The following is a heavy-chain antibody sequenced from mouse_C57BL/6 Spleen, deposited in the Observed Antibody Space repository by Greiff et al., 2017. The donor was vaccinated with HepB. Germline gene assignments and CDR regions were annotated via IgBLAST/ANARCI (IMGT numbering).Heavy chain of an antibody. D-gene: IGHD4-1*01. J-gene: IGHJ4*01. CDR1: GFTFSSYA. CDR2: ISSGGDYI. CDR3: TRGPGYYAMDY. Sequence: EVKLVESGEGLVKPGGSLKLSCAASGFTFSSYAMSWVRQTPEKRLEWVAYISSGGDYIYYADTVKGRFTISRDNARNTLYLQMSSMKSEDTAMYYCTRGPGYYAMDYWGQRTSVTVSS. V-gene: IGHV5-9-1*02.